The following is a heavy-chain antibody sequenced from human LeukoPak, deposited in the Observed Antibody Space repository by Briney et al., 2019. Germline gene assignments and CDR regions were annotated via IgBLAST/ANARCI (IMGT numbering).Heavy chain of an antibody. Sequence: ASVKVSCKASGYTFTSYGISWVRQAPGQGLEWMGWISAYNGNTNYAQKLQGRVTMTTDTSTSTAYMELRSLRSDDTAVYYCARGPFYDILTGYYPDPFDYWAREPWSPSPQ. CDR2: ISAYNGNT. V-gene: IGHV1-18*01. D-gene: IGHD3-9*01. CDR3: ARGPFYDILTGYYPDPFDY. CDR1: GYTFTSYG. J-gene: IGHJ4*02.